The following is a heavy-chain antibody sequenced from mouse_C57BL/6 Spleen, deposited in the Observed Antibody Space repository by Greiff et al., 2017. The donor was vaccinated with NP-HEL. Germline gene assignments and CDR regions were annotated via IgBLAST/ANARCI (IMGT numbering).Heavy chain of an antibody. J-gene: IGHJ2*01. CDR1: GYTFTSYW. CDR3: ARWGLRGVY. D-gene: IGHD3-1*01. CDR2: IDPSDSYT. Sequence: QVQLQQPGAELVKPGASVKLSCKASGYTFTSYWMQWVKQRPGQGLEWIGEIDPSDSYTNYNQKFTGKATLTVDTSSSTAYMQLSSLTSEDSAVYYCARWGLRGVYWGQGTTLTVSS. V-gene: IGHV1-50*01.